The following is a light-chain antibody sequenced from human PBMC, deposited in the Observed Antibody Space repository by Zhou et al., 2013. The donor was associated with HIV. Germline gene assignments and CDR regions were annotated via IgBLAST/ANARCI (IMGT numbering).Light chain of an antibody. CDR1: QSVNNNY. CDR2: GAS. V-gene: IGKV3-20*01. CDR3: QHYDKSPRT. Sequence: IMLTQSPATLSLSPGERATLSCRAGQSVNNNYLAWYQQKPGQAPRLLIFGASTRATGIPDRFSGSGSGTDFTLTISRLEPEDFAMYYCQHYDKSPRTFGQGTKVEIK. J-gene: IGKJ1*01.